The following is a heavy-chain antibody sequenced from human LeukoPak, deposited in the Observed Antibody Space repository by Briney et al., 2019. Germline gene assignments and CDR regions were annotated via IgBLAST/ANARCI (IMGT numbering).Heavy chain of an antibody. CDR1: GGSISSGNYY. J-gene: IGHJ5*02. CDR2: IYTSGST. V-gene: IGHV4-61*02. Sequence: SQTLSLTCTVSGGSISSGNYYWSWIRQPAGKGLEWIGRIYTSGSTNYNPSLKSRVTISVDTSKNQFSLKLSSVTAADTAVYYCARDQGYYGSKPWGQGTLVTVSS. CDR3: ARDQGYYGSKP. D-gene: IGHD3-10*01.